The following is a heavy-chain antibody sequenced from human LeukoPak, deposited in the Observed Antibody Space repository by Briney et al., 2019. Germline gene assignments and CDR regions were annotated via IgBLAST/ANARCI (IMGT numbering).Heavy chain of an antibody. CDR3: AKAQVVAVAGPIGH. J-gene: IGHJ4*02. D-gene: IGHD6-19*01. Sequence: GGSLRLSCAASGFTFDDYAMHWVRQAPGKGLEWVSGISWNSGSISYADSVKGRFTISRDNAKNSLYLQMNSLRAEDTALYYCAKAQVVAVAGPIGHWGQGTLVTVSS. V-gene: IGHV3-9*01. CDR1: GFTFDDYA. CDR2: ISWNSGSI.